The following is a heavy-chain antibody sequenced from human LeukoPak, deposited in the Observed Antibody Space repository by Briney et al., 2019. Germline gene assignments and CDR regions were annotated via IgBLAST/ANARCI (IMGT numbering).Heavy chain of an antibody. CDR1: GGTFSSYA. J-gene: IGHJ4*02. V-gene: IGHV1-69*13. CDR3: ARVKNYYDSSGYLYYLDY. CDR2: IIPIFGTA. Sequence: SVKVSCKASGGTFSSYAISWVRQAPGQGLEWMGGIIPIFGTANYAQKFQGRVTITADESTSTAYMELSSLRSEDTAVYYCARVKNYYDSSGYLYYLDYWGQGTLVTVSS. D-gene: IGHD3-22*01.